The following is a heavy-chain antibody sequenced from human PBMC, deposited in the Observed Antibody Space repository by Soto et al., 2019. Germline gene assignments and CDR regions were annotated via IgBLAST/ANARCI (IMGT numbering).Heavy chain of an antibody. CDR2: INHSGST. CDR1: GGSFSGYY. J-gene: IGHJ5*02. Sequence: LRETLSLTCAVYGGSFSGYYWSWIRQPPGKGLEWIGEINHSGSTNYNPSLKSRVTISVDTSKNQFSLKLSSVTAADTAVYYCARDRRLITMVRGVSLWFDPWAQRTLVTVSS. CDR3: ARDRRLITMVRGVSLWFDP. D-gene: IGHD3-10*01. V-gene: IGHV4-34*01.